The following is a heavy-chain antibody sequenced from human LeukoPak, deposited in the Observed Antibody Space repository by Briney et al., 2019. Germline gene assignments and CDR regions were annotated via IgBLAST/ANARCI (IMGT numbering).Heavy chain of an antibody. CDR1: GGSFSSYY. J-gene: IGHJ4*02. D-gene: IGHD3-16*01. V-gene: IGHV4-59*01. CDR3: ARAVISFGGAVAKGFDC. Sequence: PSETLSLTCTVSGGSFSSYYWSWIRQPPGKGLEWGGYIYYSGSTDYNPSLKSRVTMSLDTSKNQFSLNLSSVTAADTAVYYCARAVISFGGAVAKGFDCWGQGTLDTVSS. CDR2: IYYSGST.